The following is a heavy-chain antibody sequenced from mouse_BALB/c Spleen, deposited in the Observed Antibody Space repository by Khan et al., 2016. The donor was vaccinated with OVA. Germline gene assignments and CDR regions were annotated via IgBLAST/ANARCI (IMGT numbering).Heavy chain of an antibody. V-gene: IGHV1-77*01. D-gene: IGHD1-2*01. CDR2: ISPGSGDT. CDR3: ARRNYFGYTFAY. Sequence: QVQLQQSGAELARPGASVKLSCKASGYSFTDYYINWVKQRTGQGLEWIGEISPGSGDTYYNEKFKGKATLTADKSSSPAYMQLRSLTSEASAVYFCARRNYFGYTFAYWGQGTLVTVSA. J-gene: IGHJ3*01. CDR1: GYSFTDYY.